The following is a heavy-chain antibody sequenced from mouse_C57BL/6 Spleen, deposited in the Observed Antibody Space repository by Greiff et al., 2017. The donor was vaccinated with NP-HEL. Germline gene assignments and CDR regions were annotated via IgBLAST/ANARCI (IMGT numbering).Heavy chain of an antibody. J-gene: IGHJ2*01. CDR3: ARGGQGGTGFDY. CDR2: IYPGSGST. CDR1: GYTFTSYW. D-gene: IGHD3-3*01. V-gene: IGHV1-55*01. Sequence: QVQLQQPGAELVKPGASVKMSCKASGYTFTSYWITWVKQRPGQGLAWIGDIYPGSGSTNYNEKFKSKATLTVDTSSSTAYMQLSSLTSEDSAVYYCARGGQGGTGFDYWGQGTTLTVSS.